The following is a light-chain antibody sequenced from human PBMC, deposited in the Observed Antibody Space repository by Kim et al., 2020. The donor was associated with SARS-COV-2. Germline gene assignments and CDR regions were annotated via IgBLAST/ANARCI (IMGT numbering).Light chain of an antibody. Sequence: PVERATLSCGASQSVSTGYLAWYQQKPGLAPRLLMYETSSRATGIPDRFSGSGSGTDFTLTISRLEPEDFAVYYCQQYETSPWTFGLGTKVDIK. CDR2: ETS. J-gene: IGKJ1*01. CDR3: QQYETSPWT. CDR1: QSVSTGY. V-gene: IGKV3D-20*01.